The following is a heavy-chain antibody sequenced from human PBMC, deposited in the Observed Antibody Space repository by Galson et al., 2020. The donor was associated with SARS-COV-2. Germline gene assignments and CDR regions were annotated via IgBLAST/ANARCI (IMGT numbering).Heavy chain of an antibody. CDR3: SRGGWFQLERRFDP. J-gene: IGHJ5*02. CDR2: IYYAGNT. CDR1: GGSVRSTNW. Sequence: SETLSLTCTISGGSVRSTNWWSWVRQPPGKGLEWIGEIYYAGNTKYNPSLESRVTISVDTSTNQFSLRLISVTAADTATYYCSRGGWFQLERRFDPWGQGTLVIVSS. V-gene: IGHV4-4*02. D-gene: IGHD1-1*01.